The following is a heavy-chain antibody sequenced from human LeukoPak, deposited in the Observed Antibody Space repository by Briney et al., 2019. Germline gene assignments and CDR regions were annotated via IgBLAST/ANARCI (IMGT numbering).Heavy chain of an antibody. CDR3: TADVDTVDY. V-gene: IGHV3-15*01. CDR1: GFTFSNAW. Sequence: GGSLRLSCAASGFTFSNAWMSWVRQAPGKGLEWAGRIKSKTDGGTTDYAAPVKGRFTISRDDSKNTLSLQMNSLKTEDTAVYYCTADVDTVDYWGQGTLVTVSS. CDR2: IKSKTDGGTT. D-gene: IGHD5-18*01. J-gene: IGHJ4*02.